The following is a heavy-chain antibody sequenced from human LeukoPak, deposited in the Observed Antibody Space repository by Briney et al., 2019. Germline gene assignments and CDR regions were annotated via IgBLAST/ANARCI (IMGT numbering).Heavy chain of an antibody. CDR3: ARLVITGTTIKH. D-gene: IGHD1-7*01. Sequence: PSETLSLTCTVSGGSISSSSYYWGWIRQPPGKGLEWIGSIYYSGGTYYNPSLKSRVTISVDTSKNQFSLKLSSVTAADTAVYYCARLVITGTTIKHWGQGTLVTVSS. CDR1: GGSISSSSYY. V-gene: IGHV4-39*01. J-gene: IGHJ4*01. CDR2: IYYSGGT.